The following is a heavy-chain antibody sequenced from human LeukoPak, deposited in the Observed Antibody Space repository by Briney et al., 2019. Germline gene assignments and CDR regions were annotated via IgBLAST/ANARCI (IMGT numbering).Heavy chain of an antibody. CDR3: ARDVVVPAAPPLDAFDI. CDR1: GFTFSSYT. CDR2: ISSSNTYI. J-gene: IGHJ3*02. V-gene: IGHV3-21*01. Sequence: GSLRLSCAASGFTFSSYTMNWVRQAPGKGLEWVSSISSSNTYIYYADSVKGRFTISRDNAKNSVFLQMNSLRAEDTAVYYCARDVVVPAAPPLDAFDIWGQGTMVTVSS. D-gene: IGHD2-2*01.